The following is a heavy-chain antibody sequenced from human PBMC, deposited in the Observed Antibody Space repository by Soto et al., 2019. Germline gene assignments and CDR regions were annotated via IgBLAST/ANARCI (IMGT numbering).Heavy chain of an antibody. J-gene: IGHJ6*02. CDR3: ARDGCSGGSCYSALNYYYYYGMDV. V-gene: IGHV1-8*01. CDR2: MNPNSGNT. Sequence: QVQLVQSGAEVKKPGASVKVSCKASGYTFTSYDINWVRQATEQGLEWMGWMNPNSGNTGYAQKFQGRVTMTRNTSISTAYMELSSLRSEDTAVYYCARDGCSGGSCYSALNYYYYYGMDVWGQGTTVTVSS. D-gene: IGHD2-15*01. CDR1: GYTFTSYD.